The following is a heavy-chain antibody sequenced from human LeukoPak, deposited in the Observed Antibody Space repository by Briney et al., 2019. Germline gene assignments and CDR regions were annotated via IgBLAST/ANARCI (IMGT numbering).Heavy chain of an antibody. V-gene: IGHV3-33*01. CDR3: TRQSENFSLDS. J-gene: IGHJ4*02. CDR1: GFTFSNYG. D-gene: IGHD3-3*01. Sequence: PGGSLRLSCAASGFTFSNYGMHWVRQAPGKGLEWVAIIWHDGSDKYYADSVKGRFTISRDNSKNTLYLQMNSLRAEDTAVYFWTRQSENFSLDSWGQGTLVTVSS. CDR2: IWHDGSDK.